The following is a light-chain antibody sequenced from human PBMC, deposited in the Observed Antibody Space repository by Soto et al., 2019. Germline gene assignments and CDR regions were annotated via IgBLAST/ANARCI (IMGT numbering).Light chain of an antibody. V-gene: IGKV1-33*01. J-gene: IGKJ5*01. Sequence: DIQMTKSPSSLSASVGDRVTITCHASQDVSNYLNWYQQKLGKAPTLLIYDASNLETGVPSRFSGSGSGTYFTFTISSLQPEDFATYYCQQYSNLITVGQGTRLEIK. CDR2: DAS. CDR3: QQYSNLIT. CDR1: QDVSNY.